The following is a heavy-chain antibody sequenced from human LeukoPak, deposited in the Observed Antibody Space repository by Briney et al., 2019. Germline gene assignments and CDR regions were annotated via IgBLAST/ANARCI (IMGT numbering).Heavy chain of an antibody. V-gene: IGHV1-2*02. J-gene: IGHJ4*02. Sequence: GASVKVSCKASGYTFTGYYMHWVRQAPGQGLEWMGWINPNSGGTNYAQKFQGRVTMTRDTSISTAYMELSRLRSDDTAVYYCARSTAVAVPPVFDYWGQGTLVTVSS. CDR2: INPNSGGT. CDR3: ARSTAVAVPPVFDY. D-gene: IGHD6-19*01. CDR1: GYTFTGYY.